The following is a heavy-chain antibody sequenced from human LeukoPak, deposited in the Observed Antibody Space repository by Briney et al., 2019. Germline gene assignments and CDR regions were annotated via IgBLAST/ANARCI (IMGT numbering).Heavy chain of an antibody. CDR1: GFSFSSFA. Sequence: QPGGSLTLSCVGSGFSFSSFAMSWVRQAPGKGLEWVSTVSGGGAYTYYADSVKGRFTVSRDDSKSMHFPQMNSLRPEDTALYFCAKRITVSAGYYLDSWGQGTLVTVSS. J-gene: IGHJ4*02. D-gene: IGHD2-8*01. CDR2: VSGGGAYT. V-gene: IGHV3-23*01. CDR3: AKRITVSAGYYLDS.